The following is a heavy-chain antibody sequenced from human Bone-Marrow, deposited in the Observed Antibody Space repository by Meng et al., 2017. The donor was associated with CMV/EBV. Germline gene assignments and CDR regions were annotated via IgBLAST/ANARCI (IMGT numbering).Heavy chain of an antibody. V-gene: IGHV3-30*04. CDR3: ARYPRPEKAVVPVADYFDF. CDR1: GFTFSSYA. J-gene: IGHJ4*02. D-gene: IGHD2-2*01. CDR2: ISFDGSNK. Sequence: GESLKISCAASGFTFSSYAMHWVRQAPGKGLEWVAVISFDGSNKYYADSVKGRFTITRDNSKNTLYLQMNSLRREHTAVYYCARYPRPEKAVVPVADYFDFWGQGTLVTVSS.